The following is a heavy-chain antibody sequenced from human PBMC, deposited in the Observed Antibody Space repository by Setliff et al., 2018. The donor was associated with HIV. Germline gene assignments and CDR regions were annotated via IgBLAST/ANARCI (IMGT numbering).Heavy chain of an antibody. CDR2: IYYTGIP. J-gene: IGHJ6*02. CDR3: EAATVGETGYYGIDV. Sequence: PSETLSLTCTVSGTSINSHYWSWIRQTPGKGLQWIGLIYYTGIPTYNPSLEGRITMSVDRSKNQFSLELTSVTAADTAVYYCEAATVGETGYYGIDVWGPGTTVTVSS. V-gene: IGHV4-59*11. D-gene: IGHD1-26*01. CDR1: GTSINSHY.